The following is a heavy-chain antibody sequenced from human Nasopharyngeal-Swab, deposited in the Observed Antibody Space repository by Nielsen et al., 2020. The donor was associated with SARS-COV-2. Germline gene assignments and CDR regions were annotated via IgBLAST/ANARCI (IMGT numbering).Heavy chain of an antibody. V-gene: IGHV1-2*06. D-gene: IGHD6-19*01. CDR3: ARDESSGGYGYYYYMDV. CDR1: GYTFTGYY. Sequence: ASVKVSCKASGYTFTGYYMHWVRQAPGQGLEWMGRINPNSGGTNYAQKFQGRVTMTRDTSISTAYMELSRLRSDDTAVYYCARDESSGGYGYYYYMDVWGKGTTVTVS. CDR2: INPNSGGT. J-gene: IGHJ6*03.